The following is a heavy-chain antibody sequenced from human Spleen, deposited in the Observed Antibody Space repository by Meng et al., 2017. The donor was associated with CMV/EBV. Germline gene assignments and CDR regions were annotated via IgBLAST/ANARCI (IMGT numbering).Heavy chain of an antibody. V-gene: IGHV3-53*01. J-gene: IGHJ6*02. CDR1: GFIVSSNY. CDR3: ARDLRATWNNFPSVMDV. CDR2: IYSGGST. D-gene: IGHD1/OR15-1a*01. Sequence: LSLTCAASGFIVSSNYMSWVRQAPGKGLEWVSVIYSGGSTYYADSVKGRFTISRDNSKNTLYLQMNSLRAEDTAVYYCARDLRATWNNFPSVMDVWGQGTTVTVSS.